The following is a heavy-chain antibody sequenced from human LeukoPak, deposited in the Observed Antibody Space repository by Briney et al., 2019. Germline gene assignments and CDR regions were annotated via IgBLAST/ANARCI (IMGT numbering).Heavy chain of an antibody. CDR3: ATKQWLAPPPDS. CDR2: INTDGTVT. D-gene: IGHD6-19*01. CDR1: GLTFSKYR. J-gene: IGHJ4*02. Sequence: GGSLTLPCAASGLTFSKYRMLWVPHATGKALKSVSRINTDGTVTLYAHSVKPRLPLPRHNADNTVFAQMNTVRHEDTLVYYCATKQWLAPPPDSWGEGTPVTVSS. V-gene: IGHV3-74*01.